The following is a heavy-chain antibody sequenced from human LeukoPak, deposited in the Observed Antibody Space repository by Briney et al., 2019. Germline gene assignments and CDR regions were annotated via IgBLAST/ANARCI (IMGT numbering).Heavy chain of an antibody. CDR3: ARGLAAAGTPGAFDI. J-gene: IGHJ3*02. Sequence: SETLSLTCTVSGGSISSSSYYWGWMRQPPGKGLEWIGSIYYSGSTYYNPSLKSRVTISVDTSKNQFSLKLSSVTAADTAVYYCARGLAAAGTPGAFDIWGQGTMVTASS. CDR1: GGSISSSSYY. CDR2: IYYSGST. V-gene: IGHV4-39*07. D-gene: IGHD6-13*01.